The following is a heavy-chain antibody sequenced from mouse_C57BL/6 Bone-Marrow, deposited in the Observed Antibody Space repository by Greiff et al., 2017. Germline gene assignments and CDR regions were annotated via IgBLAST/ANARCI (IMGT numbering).Heavy chain of an antibody. V-gene: IGHV1-64*01. CDR1: GYTFTSYW. CDR2: IHPNSGST. D-gene: IGHD2-3*01. Sequence: QVQLKQPGAELVKPGASVKLSCKASGYTFTSYWMHWVKQRPGQGLEWIGMIHPNSGSTNYNEKFKSKATLTVDKSSSTAYMQLSSLTSEDSAVYYCGWLLRYWGQGTLVTVSA. J-gene: IGHJ3*01. CDR3: GWLLRY.